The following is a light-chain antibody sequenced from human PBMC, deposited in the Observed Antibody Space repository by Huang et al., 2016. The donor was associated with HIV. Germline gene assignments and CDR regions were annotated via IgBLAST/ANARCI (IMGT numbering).Light chain of an antibody. CDR2: TVS. Sequence: DIQMTQSPPSLSASVGDRVTFTCRADQNITKSLNWYQQKPGKAPKRLIYTVSNLESGVPSRFRGSGAGSRFPLNIGNLQPEDFATYYCQQSFSVPRTFG. V-gene: IGKV1-39*01. CDR1: QNITKS. CDR3: QQSFSVPRT. J-gene: IGKJ1*01.